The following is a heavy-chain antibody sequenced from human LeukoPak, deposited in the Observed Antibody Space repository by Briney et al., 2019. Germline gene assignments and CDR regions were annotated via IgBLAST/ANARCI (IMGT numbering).Heavy chain of an antibody. V-gene: IGHV3-30*14. CDR3: ARSPPDLGIYFDY. CDR1: GFTFSSYT. CDR2: ISYDGSNK. D-gene: IGHD6-13*01. J-gene: IGHJ4*02. Sequence: PGGSLRLSCAASGFTFSSYTMHWVRQAPGKGLEWVAVISYDGSNKYYTDSVKGRFTISRDNSKNTLYLQMGSLRAEDMAVYYCARSPPDLGIYFDYWGQGTLVTVSS.